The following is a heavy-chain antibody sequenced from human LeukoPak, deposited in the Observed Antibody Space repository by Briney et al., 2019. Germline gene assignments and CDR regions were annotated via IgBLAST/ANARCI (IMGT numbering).Heavy chain of an antibody. Sequence: ASVKVSCKASEYTFTGYYMHWVRQAPGQGLEWMGWINPNSGGTNYAQKFQGRVTMTRDTSISTAYMELSRLRSDDTAVYYCARDHYCSNTSCYTSGDYYYYMDVWGKGTTVTVSS. V-gene: IGHV1-2*02. D-gene: IGHD2-2*02. CDR3: ARDHYCSNTSCYTSGDYYYYMDV. J-gene: IGHJ6*03. CDR2: INPNSGGT. CDR1: EYTFTGYY.